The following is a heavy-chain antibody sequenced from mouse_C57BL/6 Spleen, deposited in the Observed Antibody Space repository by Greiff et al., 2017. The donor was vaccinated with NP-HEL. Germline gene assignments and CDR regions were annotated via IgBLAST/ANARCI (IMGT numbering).Heavy chain of an antibody. J-gene: IGHJ4*01. D-gene: IGHD1-1*01. CDR1: GFTFSSYA. CDR2: ISSGGDYI. V-gene: IGHV5-9-1*02. CDR3: TTEPPHYYGSRGYYAMDY. Sequence: EVQVVESGEGLVKPGGSLKLSCAASGFTFSSYAMSWVRQTPEKRLEWVAYISSGGDYIYYADTVKGRFTISRDNARNTLYLQMSSLKSEDTAMYYCTTEPPHYYGSRGYYAMDYWGQGTSVTVSS.